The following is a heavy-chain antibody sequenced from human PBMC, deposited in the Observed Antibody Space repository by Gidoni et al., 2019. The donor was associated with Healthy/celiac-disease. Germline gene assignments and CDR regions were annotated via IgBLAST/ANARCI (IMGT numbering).Heavy chain of an antibody. CDR1: GGSISSGVYY. Sequence: QVQLQESGTGLVQPSKTLSLTCTVSGGSISSGVYYWSWIGQPPGKGLEWIGYIYYSGITYYNPSLKSRVTISVDTSKNQFSLKLSSVTAADTAVYYCASSYKYYDFWSGSRCDAFDIWGQGTMVTVAS. D-gene: IGHD3-3*01. CDR3: ASSYKYYDFWSGSRCDAFDI. V-gene: IGHV4-30-4*01. J-gene: IGHJ3*02. CDR2: IYYSGIT.